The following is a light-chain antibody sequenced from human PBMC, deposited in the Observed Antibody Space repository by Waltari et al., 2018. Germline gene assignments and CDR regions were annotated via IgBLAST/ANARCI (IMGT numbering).Light chain of an antibody. V-gene: IGKV3-15*01. Sequence: EIVMTQSPATLSVFPGERATLSCRASQSIRSNLAWYQHKPGQAPRLLIYGASTRATGIPASFSGSASGTEFTLTISSLQSEDFAVYFCQQYDNWLGTFGQGTKVEIK. J-gene: IGKJ1*01. CDR3: QQYDNWLGT. CDR2: GAS. CDR1: QSIRSN.